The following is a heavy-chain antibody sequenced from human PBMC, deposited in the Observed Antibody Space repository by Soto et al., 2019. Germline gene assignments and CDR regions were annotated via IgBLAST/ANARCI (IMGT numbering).Heavy chain of an antibody. CDR2: INPDNGNT. CDR3: ARGIGTGHIDP. J-gene: IGHJ5*02. V-gene: IGHV1-3*01. CDR1: GYTFTRYT. D-gene: IGHD1-1*01. Sequence: QVQLVQSGAEVKKPGASVKISCKASGYTFTRYTMNWVRQAPGQRLEWMGWINPDNGNTKSSQKFQDRVIITRDTSASTAYMELSSLRSEDTAVYYCARGIGTGHIDPWGQGTLVTV.